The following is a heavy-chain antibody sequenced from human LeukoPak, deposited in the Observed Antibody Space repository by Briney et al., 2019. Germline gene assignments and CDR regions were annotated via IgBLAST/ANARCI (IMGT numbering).Heavy chain of an antibody. CDR2: ISGSGGST. Sequence: PGGSLRLSCAASGFTFSSYAMSWVRQAPGKGLEWVSAISGSGGSTYYADSVKGRFTISRDNSKNTLYLQMNSLRAEDTAVYYCAKEEGSSSWYEILVFDYRGQGTLVTVSS. V-gene: IGHV3-23*01. J-gene: IGHJ4*02. CDR3: AKEEGSSSWYEILVFDY. CDR1: GFTFSSYA. D-gene: IGHD6-13*01.